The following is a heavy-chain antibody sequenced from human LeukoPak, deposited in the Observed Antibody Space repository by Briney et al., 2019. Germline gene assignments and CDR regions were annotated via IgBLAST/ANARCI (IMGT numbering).Heavy chain of an antibody. CDR3: ASHACCSNKWHSLNF. J-gene: IGHJ4*02. CDR2: ISGSGGST. CDR1: GFTFSSYA. D-gene: IGHD1/OR15-1a*01. V-gene: IGHV3-23*01. Sequence: SGGSVRLSCAASGFTFSSYAMSWVRQAPGKGLEWVSGISGSGGSTYYGDSVKGRFTISRDNSKNTLYLQMNSLRAEDTALYYCASHACCSNKWHSLNFWGQGTLVTVSS.